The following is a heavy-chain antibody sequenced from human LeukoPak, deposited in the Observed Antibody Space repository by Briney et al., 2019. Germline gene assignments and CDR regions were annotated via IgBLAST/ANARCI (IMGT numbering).Heavy chain of an antibody. J-gene: IGHJ4*02. CDR2: ITNRGSGSTI. CDR1: GFTFSTYP. V-gene: IGHV3-48*04. CDR3: AREHSSSGWGYFDY. D-gene: IGHD6-25*01. Sequence: GGSLRLSCSASGFTFSTYPMHWVRQAPGKGLEWVSYITNRGSGSTIYYAGSVKGRFTVSRDDAKNSLYLQMNSLRVEDTAVYYCAREHSSSGWGYFDYWGQGALVTVSS.